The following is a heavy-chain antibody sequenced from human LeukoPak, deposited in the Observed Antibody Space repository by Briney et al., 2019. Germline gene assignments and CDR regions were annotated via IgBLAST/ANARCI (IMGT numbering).Heavy chain of an antibody. V-gene: IGHV1-18*01. Sequence: ASVKVSCKASGGTFSSYAISWVRQAPGQRLEWMGWISAYNGNTNYAQKLQGRVTMTTDTSTSTAYMELRSLRSDDTAVYYCARLAYCGGDCHDAFDIWGQGTMVTVSS. D-gene: IGHD2-21*02. CDR1: GGTFSSYA. CDR2: ISAYNGNT. J-gene: IGHJ3*02. CDR3: ARLAYCGGDCHDAFDI.